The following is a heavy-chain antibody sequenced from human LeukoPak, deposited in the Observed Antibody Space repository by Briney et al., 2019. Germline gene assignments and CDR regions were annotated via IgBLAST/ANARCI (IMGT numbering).Heavy chain of an antibody. D-gene: IGHD6-13*01. V-gene: IGHV1-69*06. CDR3: ARDSSSPGGDPGSFDY. CDR2: IIPIFGTA. CDR1: GYTFTSYY. Sequence: SVKVSCKASGYTFTSYYMHWVRQAPGQGLEWMGGIIPIFGTANYAQKFQGRVTITADKSTSTAYMELSSLRSEDTAVYYCARDSSSPGGDPGSFDYWGQGTLVTVSS. J-gene: IGHJ4*02.